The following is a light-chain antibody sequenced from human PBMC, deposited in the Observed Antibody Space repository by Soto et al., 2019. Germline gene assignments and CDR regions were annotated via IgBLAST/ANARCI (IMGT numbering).Light chain of an antibody. CDR1: SSNIGAGYD. CDR3: QSYDSSLSGNV. Sequence: QSVLTQSPSVSGAPGQRVTISCTGSSSNIGAGYDVHWYQQLPGTAPKLLIYGNSNRPSGVPDRFSGSKSGTSASLAITGLQAEDEADYYCQSYDSSLSGNVFGTGTKVT. CDR2: GNS. J-gene: IGLJ1*01. V-gene: IGLV1-40*01.